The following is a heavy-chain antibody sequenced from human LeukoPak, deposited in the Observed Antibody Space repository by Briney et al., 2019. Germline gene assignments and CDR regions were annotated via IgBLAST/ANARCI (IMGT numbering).Heavy chain of an antibody. Sequence: PGRSLRLSCAASGFTFSSYAMHWLRQAPGKGLKWVADISYDGRNKYYADSVKGRFANSRDNSKNTLYLQMNSLRAEDTAVYCCTVWGIVVGVAAKVPGNWGQGTLVTVSS. CDR2: ISYDGRNK. D-gene: IGHD2-15*01. V-gene: IGHV3-30*09. CDR3: TVWGIVVGVAAKVPGN. J-gene: IGHJ4*02. CDR1: GFTFSSYA.